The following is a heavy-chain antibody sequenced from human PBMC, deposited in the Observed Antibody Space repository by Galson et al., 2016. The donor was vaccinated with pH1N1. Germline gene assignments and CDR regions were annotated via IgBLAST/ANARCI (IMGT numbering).Heavy chain of an antibody. CDR1: GYSFTDYY. CDR2: INPTTDST. D-gene: IGHD4-17*01. J-gene: IGHJ6*02. V-gene: IGHV1-46*01. Sequence: SVKVSCKASGYSFTDYYIHWVRQAPGQGLEWMGIINPTTDSTSYAQKFQGRVTVTRDTSATTVYLDLSSLRSDDTAVYYCARDPTPTTGPRFSFFYGMDVWGQGTTDTVSS. CDR3: ARDPTPTTGPRFSFFYGMDV.